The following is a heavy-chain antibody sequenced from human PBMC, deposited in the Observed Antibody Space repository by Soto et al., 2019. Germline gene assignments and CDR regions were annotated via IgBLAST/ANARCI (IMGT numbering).Heavy chain of an antibody. V-gene: IGHV3-30*03. D-gene: IGHD1-26*01. CDR2: ISYDGSDK. Sequence: QVQLVESGGGVVQPGRSLRLPCAASGFTFSSYGMHWVRQAPGKGLEWVAVISYDGSDKYYADSVKGRFTISRDNSKNTLYLQMNSLRAEDTAVYYCATDLSGRYYFDYWGQGTLVTVSS. CDR1: GFTFSSYG. J-gene: IGHJ4*02. CDR3: ATDLSGRYYFDY.